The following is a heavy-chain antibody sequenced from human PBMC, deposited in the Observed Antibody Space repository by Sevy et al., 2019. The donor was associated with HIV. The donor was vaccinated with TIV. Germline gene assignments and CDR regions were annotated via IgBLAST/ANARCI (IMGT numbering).Heavy chain of an antibody. CDR1: GYTFTGYY. CDR2: INPNSGGT. Sequence: ASVKVSCKASGYTFTGYYMHWVRQAPGQGLEWMGWINPNSGGTNYAQKFQGRVTMTRDTSISTAYMELSRLRSDDTAVYYRAREGGCSSTSCPHYYYYYGMDVWGQGTTVTVSS. D-gene: IGHD2-2*01. V-gene: IGHV1-2*02. J-gene: IGHJ6*02. CDR3: AREGGCSSTSCPHYYYYYGMDV.